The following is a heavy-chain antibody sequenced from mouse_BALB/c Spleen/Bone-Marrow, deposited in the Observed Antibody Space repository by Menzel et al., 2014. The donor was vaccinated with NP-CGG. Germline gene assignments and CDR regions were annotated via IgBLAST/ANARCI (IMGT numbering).Heavy chain of an antibody. CDR1: GISIXTGNYR. D-gene: IGHD2-1*01. V-gene: IGHV3-5*02. J-gene: IGHJ2*01. CDR2: IYYSGTI. Sequence: EVKLQESGPGLVKPSQTESLTCTVTGISIXTGNYRWSWIRQFPGNKLEWIGYIYYSGTITYNPSLTSRTTITRDTSKNQFFLEMNSLTAEDTATYYCARYGNYFDYWGQGTTLTVSS. CDR3: ARYGNYFDY.